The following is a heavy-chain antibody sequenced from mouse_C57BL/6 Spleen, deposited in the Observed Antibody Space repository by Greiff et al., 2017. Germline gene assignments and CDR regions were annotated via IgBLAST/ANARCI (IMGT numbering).Heavy chain of an antibody. CDR3: ARNGYDGYFDY. CDR1: GYAFSSSW. V-gene: IGHV1-82*01. J-gene: IGHJ2*01. D-gene: IGHD2-2*01. Sequence: VQLVESGPELVKPGASVKISCKASGYAFSSSWMNWVKQRPGKGLEWIGRIYPGDGDTNYNGKFKGKATLTADKSSSTAYMQLSSLTSEDSAVYFCARNGYDGYFDYWGQGTTLTVSS. CDR2: IYPGDGDT.